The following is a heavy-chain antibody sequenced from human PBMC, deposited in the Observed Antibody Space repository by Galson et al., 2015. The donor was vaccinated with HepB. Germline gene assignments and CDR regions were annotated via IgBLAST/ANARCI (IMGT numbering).Heavy chain of an antibody. CDR1: GFSLSTHGVR. J-gene: IGHJ4*02. Sequence: PALVKPTQTLTLACTFSGFSLSTHGVRVSWIRQPPGKALEWLARIDWDDDKFYSESLRTRLTISKDTSQNLVVLTMTNMEPVDTATYFCARTADGYRTFDHWGQGTPVTVSS. CDR2: IDWDDDK. V-gene: IGHV2-70*04. D-gene: IGHD5-24*01. CDR3: ARTADGYRTFDH.